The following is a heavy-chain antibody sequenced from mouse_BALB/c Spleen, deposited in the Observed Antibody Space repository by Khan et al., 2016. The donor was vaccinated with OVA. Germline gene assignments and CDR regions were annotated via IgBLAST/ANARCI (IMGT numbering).Heavy chain of an antibody. Sequence: EVQLQQSGPELVKPGASVKISCESSGYTFTDYTRHWVKQSHGKSLEWIGSIDPKNGVANYNQKFKGKATLTVDKSSSATYMELRTLPSDDSAVYYCARSLQNCSMDYWGQGTSVTVSA. D-gene: IGHD4-1*01. J-gene: IGHJ4*01. CDR1: GYTFTDYT. V-gene: IGHV1-18*01. CDR3: ARSLQNCSMDY. CDR2: IDPKNGVA.